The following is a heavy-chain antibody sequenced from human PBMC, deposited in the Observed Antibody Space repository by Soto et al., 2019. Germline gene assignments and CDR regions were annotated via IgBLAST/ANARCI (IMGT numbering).Heavy chain of an antibody. CDR1: GFTFDDYA. D-gene: IGHD2-8*01. Sequence: SLKISCAASGFTFDDYAMHWVRQAPGKGLEWVSGISWNSGSIGYADSVKGRFTISRDNAKNSLYLQMNSLRAEDTALYYCAKGVKRDIVLMVYATGDAFDIWGQGTMVTVSS. J-gene: IGHJ3*02. V-gene: IGHV3-9*01. CDR2: ISWNSGSI. CDR3: AKGVKRDIVLMVYATGDAFDI.